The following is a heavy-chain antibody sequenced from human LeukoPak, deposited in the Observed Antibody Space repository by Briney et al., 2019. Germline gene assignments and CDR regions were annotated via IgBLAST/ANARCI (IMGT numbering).Heavy chain of an antibody. CDR2: FDPEDGET. D-gene: IGHD2-8*01. Sequence: ASVKVSCKVSGYTLTELSMHWVRQAPGKGLEWTGGFDPEDGETIYAQKFQGRVTMTEDTSTDTAYMELSSLRAEDTAVYYCATDLGVLSFDNWGEGTLVTVSS. J-gene: IGHJ4*02. CDR3: ATDLGVLSFDN. V-gene: IGHV1-24*01. CDR1: GYTLTELS.